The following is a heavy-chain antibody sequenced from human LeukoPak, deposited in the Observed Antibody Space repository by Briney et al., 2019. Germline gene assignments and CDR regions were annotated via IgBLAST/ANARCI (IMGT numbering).Heavy chain of an antibody. CDR3: ARTLWGPITMIVH. CDR2: IIPIFGTA. V-gene: IGHV1-69*13. Sequence: ASVKVSCKASGGTFSSYAISWVRQAPGRGLEWMGGIIPIFGTANYAQKFQGRVTITADESTSTAYMELSSLRSEDTAVYYCARTLWGPITMIVHWGQGTLVTVSS. J-gene: IGHJ4*02. D-gene: IGHD3-22*01. CDR1: GGTFSSYA.